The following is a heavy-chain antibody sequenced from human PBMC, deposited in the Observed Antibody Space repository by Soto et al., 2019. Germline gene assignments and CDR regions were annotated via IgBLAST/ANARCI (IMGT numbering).Heavy chain of an antibody. CDR3: ARGLQSAYYDFWSGYPTNTYNWFDP. CDR1: GGSFSGYY. CDR2: INHSGST. D-gene: IGHD3-3*01. V-gene: IGHV4-34*01. J-gene: IGHJ5*02. Sequence: QVQLQQWGAGLLKPSETLSLTCAVYGGSFSGYYWSWIRQPQGQGLEWIGEINHSGSTNYNPSLKSRVTISVDTSKNQFSLKLSSVTAADTAVYYCARGLQSAYYDFWSGYPTNTYNWFDPWGQGTLVTVSS.